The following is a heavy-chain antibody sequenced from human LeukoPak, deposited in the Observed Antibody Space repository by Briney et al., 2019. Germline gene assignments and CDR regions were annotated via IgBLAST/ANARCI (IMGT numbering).Heavy chain of an antibody. V-gene: IGHV4-34*01. CDR2: INHSGST. Sequence: SETLSLTCTVSGGSVSPYYWSWIRQPPGKGLEWIGEINHSGSTNYNPSLKSRVTISVDTSKNQFSLKLSSVTAADTAVYYCARVLRLGVVIMRYYGMDVWGQGTTVTVSS. CDR3: ARVLRLGVVIMRYYGMDV. CDR1: GGSVSPYY. D-gene: IGHD3-3*01. J-gene: IGHJ6*02.